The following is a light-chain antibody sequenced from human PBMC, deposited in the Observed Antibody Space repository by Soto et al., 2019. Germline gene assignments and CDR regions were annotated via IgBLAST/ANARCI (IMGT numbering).Light chain of an antibody. CDR1: QSISIY. V-gene: IGKV1-5*03. CDR3: QHYNSYSEA. CDR2: KAS. J-gene: IGKJ1*01. Sequence: DIQMTQSPSTLSASVGDRVTITCRTSQSISIYLNWYQQTPGKAPKLLIYKASTLKSGVPSRFSGSGSGTEFTLTISSLQPDDFATYYCQHYNSYSEAFGQGTKVDIK.